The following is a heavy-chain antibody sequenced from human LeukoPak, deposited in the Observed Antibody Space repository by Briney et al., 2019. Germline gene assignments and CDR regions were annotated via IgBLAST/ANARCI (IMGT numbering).Heavy chain of an antibody. V-gene: IGHV3-30*02. Sequence: GGSLRLSCAASGFTFSSYGMHWVRQAPGKGLEWVAVIWYGGSNKYYADSVKGRFTISRDNSKNTLYLQMNSLRAEDTAVYYCAKGGSYHENYFDYWGQGTLVTVSS. CDR2: IWYGGSNK. CDR1: GFTFSSYG. J-gene: IGHJ4*02. CDR3: AKGGSYHENYFDY. D-gene: IGHD1-26*01.